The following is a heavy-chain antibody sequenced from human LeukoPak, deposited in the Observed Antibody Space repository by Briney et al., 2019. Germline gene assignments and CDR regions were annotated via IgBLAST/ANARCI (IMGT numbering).Heavy chain of an antibody. CDR3: ARGSNSVFISWFDP. V-gene: IGHV4-34*01. Sequence: PSETLSLTCAVYGGSFSGYYWSWIRQPPGKGLEWIGEINHSGSTNYNPSLKSRVTISVDTSKNQFSLKLSSVTAADTAVYYCARGSNSVFISWFDPWGQGTPVTVSS. CDR2: INHSGST. CDR1: GGSFSGYY. J-gene: IGHJ5*02. D-gene: IGHD4-11*01.